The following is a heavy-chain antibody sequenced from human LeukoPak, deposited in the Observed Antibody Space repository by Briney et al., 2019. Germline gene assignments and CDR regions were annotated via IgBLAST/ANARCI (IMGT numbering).Heavy chain of an antibody. CDR2: ISGTSRYI. J-gene: IGHJ5*02. Sequence: GGSLRLSCAASGFTFSSYSMIWVRQAPGKGLEWVSSISGTSRYIYYADSMKGRFTVSRDNAKNSLFLQINSLRAEDTAVYYCARRVVESSANRGPDNWFDPWGQGTLVTVSS. CDR1: GFTFSSYS. V-gene: IGHV3-21*04. CDR3: ARRVVESSANRGPDNWFDP. D-gene: IGHD1-14*01.